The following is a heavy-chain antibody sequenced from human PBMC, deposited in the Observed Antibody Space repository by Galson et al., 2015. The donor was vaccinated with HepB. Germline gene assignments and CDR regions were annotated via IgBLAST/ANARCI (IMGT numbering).Heavy chain of an antibody. Sequence: SLRPSCAASGFPFSYAWMSWVRQAPGKGLESVGRIKSKSDGGTTDYAAPVKGRFTNSRDDSKNTLYLQMNSLKTEDTAVYYCTTDLLVKNSYWGQGTLVTVSS. CDR2: IKSKSDGGTT. V-gene: IGHV3-15*01. D-gene: IGHD3-9*01. CDR3: TTDLLVKNSY. CDR1: GFPFSYAW. J-gene: IGHJ4*02.